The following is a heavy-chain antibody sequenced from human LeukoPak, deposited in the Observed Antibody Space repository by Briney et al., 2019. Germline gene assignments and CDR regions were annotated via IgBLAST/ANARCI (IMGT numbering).Heavy chain of an antibody. Sequence: ASETLSLTCSVSGGSIRNYYWTWIRQPPGKGLEWIGYIFYSGSTNYNPSLKSRVTISLDTSKNHFSLKLNSVTAADTAVYYCASSSLGSYYNGFDIWGQGTMVTVAS. CDR1: GGSIRNYY. CDR3: ASSSLGSYYNGFDI. V-gene: IGHV4-59*01. J-gene: IGHJ3*02. CDR2: IFYSGST. D-gene: IGHD3-10*01.